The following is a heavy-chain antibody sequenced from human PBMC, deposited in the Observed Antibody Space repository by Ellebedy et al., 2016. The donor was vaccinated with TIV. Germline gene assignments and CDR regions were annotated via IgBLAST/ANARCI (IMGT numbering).Heavy chain of an antibody. V-gene: IGHV4-59*12. CDR3: ARERFNVPVPAYY. Sequence: MPGGSLRLSCTLSGGSIRTYYWSWIRQPPGKGLEWIANMFYSGSTTYNPSLKSRVSISVDTSKNQFSLKLPSVTAADTAVYYCARERFNVPVPAYYWGQGTLVTVSS. CDR1: GGSIRTYY. J-gene: IGHJ4*02. D-gene: IGHD6-19*01. CDR2: MFYSGST.